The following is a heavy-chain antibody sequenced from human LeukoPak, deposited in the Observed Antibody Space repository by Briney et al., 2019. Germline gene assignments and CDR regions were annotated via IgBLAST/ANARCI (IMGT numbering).Heavy chain of an antibody. V-gene: IGHV3-30-3*02. CDR1: GFTFSSYA. J-gene: IGHJ4*02. D-gene: IGHD2-8*02. Sequence: GGSLRLSCAASGFTFSSYAMHWVRQAPGKGLEWVAVIAYDGSNKYYADSVKDRFTISRDSSKNTIYLQMNSLRAEDTAVFYCAKSGGGTTKNKYCFDYWGQGTLVTVSS. CDR2: IAYDGSNK. CDR3: AKSGGGTTKNKYCFDY.